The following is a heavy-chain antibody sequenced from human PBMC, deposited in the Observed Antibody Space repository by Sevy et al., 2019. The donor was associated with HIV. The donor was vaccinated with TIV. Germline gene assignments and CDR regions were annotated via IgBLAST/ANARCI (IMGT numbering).Heavy chain of an antibody. Sequence: ASVKVSCKASGGTFSSYAISWVRQAPGQGLEWMGGIIPIFGTANYAQKFQGRVTITADESTSTAYMELSSLRSEDTAVYYCARDTVTMVPGVINYYYYGMDVWGQGTTVTVSS. J-gene: IGHJ6*02. CDR1: GGTFSSYA. V-gene: IGHV1-69*13. CDR2: IIPIFGTA. CDR3: ARDTVTMVPGVINYYYYGMDV. D-gene: IGHD3-10*01.